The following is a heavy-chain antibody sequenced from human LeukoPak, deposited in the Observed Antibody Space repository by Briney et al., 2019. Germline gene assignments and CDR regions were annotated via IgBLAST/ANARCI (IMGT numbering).Heavy chain of an antibody. CDR2: ISWNGATV. CDR3: VKEGIPTGFQYESIGLKNWFDP. Sequence: GGSLRLSCAASGFTFDDYAMHWVRQAPGKGLEWVSGISWNGATVVYADSVKGRFTISRDNAKNSLYLQVNSLRAEDTALYYCVKEGIPTGFQYESIGLKNWFDPWGQGTLVTVSS. V-gene: IGHV3-9*01. CDR1: GFTFDDYA. D-gene: IGHD3-22*01. J-gene: IGHJ5*02.